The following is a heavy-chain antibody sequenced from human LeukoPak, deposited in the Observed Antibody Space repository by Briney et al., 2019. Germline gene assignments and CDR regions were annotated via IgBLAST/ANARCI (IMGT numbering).Heavy chain of an antibody. D-gene: IGHD2-15*01. CDR1: GGSISSYY. Sequence: PSETLSLTCTVSGGSISSYYWSWIRQPPGKGLEWIGYIYYNGSTNYNPSLKSRVTISVDTSKNQFSLKLSSVTAADTAVYYCARHIVVVVAATDSRAFDIWGQGTMVTVSS. J-gene: IGHJ3*02. CDR3: ARHIVVVVAATDSRAFDI. CDR2: IYYNGST. V-gene: IGHV4-59*01.